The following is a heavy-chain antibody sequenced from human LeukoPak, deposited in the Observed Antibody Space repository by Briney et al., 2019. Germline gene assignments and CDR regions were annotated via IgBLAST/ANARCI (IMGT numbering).Heavy chain of an antibody. V-gene: IGHV4-59*11. CDR3: ARGITIFADNWFDP. CDR1: GGSISSHY. J-gene: IGHJ5*02. CDR2: IYYSGST. Sequence: PSETLSLTCTVSGGSISSHYWSWIRQPPGKGLEWIGYIYYSGSTNYNPSLKSRVTISVDTSKNQFSLKLSSVTAADTAVYYCARGITIFADNWFDPWGQGTLVTVSS. D-gene: IGHD3-3*01.